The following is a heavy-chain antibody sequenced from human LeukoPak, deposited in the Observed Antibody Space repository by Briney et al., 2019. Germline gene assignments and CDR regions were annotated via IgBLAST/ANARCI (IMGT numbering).Heavy chain of an antibody. CDR2: ISAYNGNT. Sequence: GASVKVSCKASGYTFTSYGISWVRQAPGQGLEWMGWISAYNGNTNYAQKLQGRVTMTTDTSTSTAYMELRSLRSDDTAVYYCARQPGATVTSDNWFDPRGQGTLVTVSS. CDR3: ARQPGATVTSDNWFDP. V-gene: IGHV1-18*01. J-gene: IGHJ5*02. CDR1: GYTFTSYG. D-gene: IGHD4-11*01.